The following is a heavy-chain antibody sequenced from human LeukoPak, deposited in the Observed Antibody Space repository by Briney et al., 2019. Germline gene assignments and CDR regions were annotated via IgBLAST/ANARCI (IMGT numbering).Heavy chain of an antibody. CDR3: ARQLYSSSSVVSYYFDY. Sequence: SETLSLTCTVSGGFISSYYWSWIRQPPGKGLEWIGYIYYSGSTNYNPSLKSRVTISVDTSKNQFSLKLSSVTAADTAVYYCARQLYSSSSVVSYYFDYWGQGTLVTVSS. CDR2: IYYSGST. D-gene: IGHD6-6*01. V-gene: IGHV4-59*01. CDR1: GGFISSYY. J-gene: IGHJ4*02.